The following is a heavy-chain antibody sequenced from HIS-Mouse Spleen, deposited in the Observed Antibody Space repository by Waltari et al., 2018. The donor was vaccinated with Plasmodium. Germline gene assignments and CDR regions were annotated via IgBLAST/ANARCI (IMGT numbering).Heavy chain of an antibody. D-gene: IGHD3-10*01. V-gene: IGHV4-38-2*02. CDR3: ARVDYGSGDYYYYYGMDV. CDR1: GYSISSGYY. CDR2: MYHSGST. J-gene: IGHJ6*02. Sequence: QVQLQESGPGLVKPSETLSLTCTVSGYSISSGYYWGWIRQPPGRGLEWIGSMYHSGSTDYHPALKRRVTISVDTSKNQFSLKLSSVTAADTAVYYCARVDYGSGDYYYYYGMDVWGQGTTVTVSS.